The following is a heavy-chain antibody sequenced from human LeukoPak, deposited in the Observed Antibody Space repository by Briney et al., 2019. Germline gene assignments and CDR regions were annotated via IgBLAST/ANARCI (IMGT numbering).Heavy chain of an antibody. CDR3: GRVDSSGYKELIDY. D-gene: IGHD3-22*01. Sequence: SETLSLTCTVSGGSMSSYYWSWIRQPPGKSLEWIGYIYYSGTTNYNPSLKSRVTISVDTSKNQFSLKLSSVTAADTAVYYCGRVDSSGYKELIDYWGQGTLVTVSS. CDR1: GGSMSSYY. V-gene: IGHV4-59*01. J-gene: IGHJ4*02. CDR2: IYYSGTT.